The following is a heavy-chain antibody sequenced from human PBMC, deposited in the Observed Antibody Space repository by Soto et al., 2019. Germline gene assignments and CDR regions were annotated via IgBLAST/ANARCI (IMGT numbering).Heavy chain of an antibody. Sequence: PSETLSLTCTVSGGSMSSYYWTWIRQPPGKGLEWIGFIHYGGGTVYNPALRSRVTVTVETSKNQFSLKLSSVTAADTAVYYCARDVGTSGRNYYGMDVWGQGTTVTVSS. CDR3: ARDVGTSGRNYYGMDV. CDR2: IHYGGGT. V-gene: IGHV4-59*01. CDR1: GGSMSSYY. J-gene: IGHJ6*02. D-gene: IGHD1-26*01.